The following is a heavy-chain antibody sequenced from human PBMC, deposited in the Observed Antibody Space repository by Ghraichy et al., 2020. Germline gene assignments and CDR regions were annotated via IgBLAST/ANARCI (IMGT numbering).Heavy chain of an antibody. Sequence: SVKVSCKASGGTFSSYAISWVRQAPGQGLEWMGGIIPIFGTANYAQKFQGRVTITADKSTSTAYMELSSLRSEDTAVYYCATHYYDSSGYYHGFDYWGQGTLVTVSS. CDR2: IIPIFGTA. CDR3: ATHYYDSSGYYHGFDY. V-gene: IGHV1-69*06. D-gene: IGHD3-22*01. J-gene: IGHJ4*02. CDR1: GGTFSSYA.